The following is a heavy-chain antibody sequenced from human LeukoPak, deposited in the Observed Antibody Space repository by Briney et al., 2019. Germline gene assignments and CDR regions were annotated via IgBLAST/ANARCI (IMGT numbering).Heavy chain of an antibody. V-gene: IGHV3-7*01. CDR1: GFTFSNYW. J-gene: IGHJ4*02. CDR2: MKEDGSQI. CDR3: AGSSGWLFDY. Sequence: PGGSLRLSCAGTGFTFSNYWMNWVRQAPGKGLEWVANMKEDGSQIYYVDSVKGRFTISRDNAKNSVYPQMNSLRAEDTAVYYCAGSSGWLFDYWGQGTLVAVSS. D-gene: IGHD6-19*01.